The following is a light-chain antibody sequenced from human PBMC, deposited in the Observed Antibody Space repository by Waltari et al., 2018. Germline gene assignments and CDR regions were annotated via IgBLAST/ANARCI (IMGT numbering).Light chain of an antibody. J-gene: IGLJ2*01. CDR1: NSNVGSSNL. CDR2: EGN. V-gene: IGLV2-23*03. CDR3: CSNVGSSVF. Sequence: QSALTQPASVSGSPGQSITISCTGFNSNVGSSNLVSWYKKHPGKAPKLLIYEGNRRPSGVSNRFSGSKSDNTASLTLSGLQAEDEADYYCCSNVGSSVFFGGGTKLTVL.